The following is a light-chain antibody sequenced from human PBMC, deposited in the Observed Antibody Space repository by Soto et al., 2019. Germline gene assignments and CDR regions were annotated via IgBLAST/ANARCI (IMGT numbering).Light chain of an antibody. J-gene: IGLJ1*01. CDR3: CSYAGSYTWV. CDR1: SSDVGAYKY. V-gene: IGLV2-11*01. CDR2: DVT. Sequence: QSALTQPRSVSGSPGQSVTISCTGTSSDVGAYKYVSWYQHYPGEAPKVMIHDVTQRPSGVPDRFSGTKSDNTASLTISGLQAEDEADYYCCSYAGSYTWVFGSGTKVTVL.